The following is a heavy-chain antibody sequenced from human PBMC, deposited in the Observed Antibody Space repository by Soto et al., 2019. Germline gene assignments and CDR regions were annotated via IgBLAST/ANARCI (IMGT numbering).Heavy chain of an antibody. V-gene: IGHV1-69*02. D-gene: IGHD3-16*01. J-gene: IGHJ4*02. CDR3: ASVGGRNAAPLFHY. CDR1: GGTFSSYT. Sequence: SVKVSCKASGGTFSSYTISWVRQAPGQGLEWMGRIIPILGIANYAQKFQGRVTITPDNSTSTAYMELRSLRSEDTAVYYCASVGGRNAAPLFHYRGQGTLGTVPS. CDR2: IIPILGIA.